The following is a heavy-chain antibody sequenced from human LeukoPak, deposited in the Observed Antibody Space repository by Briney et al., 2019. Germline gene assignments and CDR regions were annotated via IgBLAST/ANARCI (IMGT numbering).Heavy chain of an antibody. D-gene: IGHD6-13*01. CDR1: GYSFTSYW. V-gene: IGHV5-51*01. CDR3: ARPYTSLKNGWDY. CDR2: IYPGDSDT. Sequence: NHGESLKISCKGSGYSFTSYWIGWVRQMPGKGLDWMGIIYPGDSDTRYSPSFQGQVTISADKSINTAYLQWSSLKASDTAMYYCARPYTSLKNGWDYWGQGTLVTVSS. J-gene: IGHJ4*02.